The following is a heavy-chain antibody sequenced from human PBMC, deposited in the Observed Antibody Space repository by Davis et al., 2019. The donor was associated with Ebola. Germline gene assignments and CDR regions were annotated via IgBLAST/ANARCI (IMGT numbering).Heavy chain of an antibody. CDR2: ISGSGGST. V-gene: IGHV3-23*01. CDR1: VITFSSYA. Sequence: GESLKISCTDSVITFSSYAMTWVRQAPGKGLEWVSAISGSGGSTYYADSVKGRFTISRDNSKKTLYLQMNSLRAEDTAVYNCAKSGLSFGVVIYHYGMDVWGKGTTVTVSS. J-gene: IGHJ6*04. CDR3: AKSGLSFGVVIYHYGMDV. D-gene: IGHD3-3*01.